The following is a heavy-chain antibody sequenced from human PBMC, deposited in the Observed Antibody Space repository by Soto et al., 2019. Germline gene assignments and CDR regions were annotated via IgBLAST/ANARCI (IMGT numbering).Heavy chain of an antibody. CDR2: INPNSGGT. J-gene: IGHJ6*02. D-gene: IGHD3-3*01. CDR1: GGTFSSYT. CDR3: ARAIPFGVVIKSPYYYYGMDV. V-gene: IGHV1-2*04. Sequence: ASVKVSCQASGGTFSSYTISWVRQAPGQGLEWMGWINPNSGGTNYAQKFQGWVTMTRDTSISTAYMELSRLRSDDTAVYYCARAIPFGVVIKSPYYYYGMDVWGQGTTATVSS.